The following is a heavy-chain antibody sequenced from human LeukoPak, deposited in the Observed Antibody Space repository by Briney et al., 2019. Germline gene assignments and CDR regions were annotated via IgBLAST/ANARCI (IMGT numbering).Heavy chain of an antibody. CDR2: ISYDGSNK. CDR3: AKGFLYSSSPDY. V-gene: IGHV3-30-3*01. Sequence: PGRSLRLSCAASGFTFSSYAMHWVRQAPGKGLEWVAVISYDGSNKYYADSVKGRFTISRDNSKNTLYLQMNSLRAEDTAVYYCAKGFLYSSSPDYWGQGTLVTVSS. D-gene: IGHD6-13*01. J-gene: IGHJ4*02. CDR1: GFTFSSYA.